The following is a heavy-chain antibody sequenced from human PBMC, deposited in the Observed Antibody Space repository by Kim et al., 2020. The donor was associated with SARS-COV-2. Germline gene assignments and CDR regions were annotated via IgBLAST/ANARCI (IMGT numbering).Heavy chain of an antibody. V-gene: IGHV3-23*01. CDR1: GFTFSTYA. CDR3: AKESPCGGDSYPATPPDS. Sequence: GGSLRLSCVASGFTFSTYAMSWVRQAPGKGLEWVSAISYSGYTTYYADSVKGRFTFSRDNSKNTLYLQMNSLRAEDTAVSYCAKESPCGGDSYPATPPDSWGQGTLVTVSS. CDR2: ISYSGYTT. J-gene: IGHJ4*02. D-gene: IGHD2-21*02.